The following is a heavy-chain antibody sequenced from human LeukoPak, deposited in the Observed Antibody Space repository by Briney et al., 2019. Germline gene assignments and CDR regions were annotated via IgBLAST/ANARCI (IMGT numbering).Heavy chain of an antibody. Sequence: GGSLRLSCAASGFTFSSYAMHWVRQAPGKGLEWVAVISYDGSNKYYADSVKGRFTISRDNSKNTLYLQMNSLRAEDTAVYYCARDRSPYSSSSDYWGQGTLVTVSS. CDR1: GFTFSSYA. D-gene: IGHD6-13*01. V-gene: IGHV3-30-3*01. CDR2: ISYDGSNK. CDR3: ARDRSPYSSSSDY. J-gene: IGHJ4*02.